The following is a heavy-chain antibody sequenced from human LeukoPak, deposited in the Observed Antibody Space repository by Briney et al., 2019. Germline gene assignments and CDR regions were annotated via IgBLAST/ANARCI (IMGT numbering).Heavy chain of an antibody. J-gene: IGHJ4*02. CDR3: AKSTTVTQRGYFDY. Sequence: GRSLRLSCAASGFTFSSYGMHWVRQAPAKGLEWVAIISYGGGNKYYADSVKGRFTISRDNSKNTLYLQMNSLRAEDTAVYYCAKSTTVTQRGYFDYWGQGTLVTVSS. V-gene: IGHV3-30*18. CDR1: GFTFSSYG. CDR2: ISYGGGNK. D-gene: IGHD4-17*01.